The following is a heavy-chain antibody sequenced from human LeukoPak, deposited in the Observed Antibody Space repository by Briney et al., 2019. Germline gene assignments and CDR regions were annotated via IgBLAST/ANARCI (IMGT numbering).Heavy chain of an antibody. J-gene: IGHJ6*02. V-gene: IGHV3-21*04. D-gene: IGHD6-13*01. CDR2: ISSSSSYI. Sequence: GGSLRLSCAGAGFSIIDHHMDWVRQAPGEGLEWVSSISSSSSYIYYADSVKGRFTISRDNAKNSLYLQMNSLRAEDTALYYCAKEQSSRVRLTDYYYYYGMDVWGQGTTVTVSS. CDR1: GFSIIDHH. CDR3: AKEQSSRVRLTDYYYYYGMDV.